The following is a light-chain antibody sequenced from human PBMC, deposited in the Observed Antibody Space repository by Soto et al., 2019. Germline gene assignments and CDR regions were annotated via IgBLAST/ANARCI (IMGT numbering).Light chain of an antibody. Sequence: QSALTQPPSVSGSPGQSVTISCTGTSSDVGSYNRVSWYQQPPGTAPKLMIYEVSHRPSGVPDRFSGSKSGNTASLTISGLQAEDEADYYCSSYTSSSTSVVFGGGTKLTVL. CDR3: SSYTSSSTSVV. CDR1: SSDVGSYNR. CDR2: EVS. J-gene: IGLJ2*01. V-gene: IGLV2-18*02.